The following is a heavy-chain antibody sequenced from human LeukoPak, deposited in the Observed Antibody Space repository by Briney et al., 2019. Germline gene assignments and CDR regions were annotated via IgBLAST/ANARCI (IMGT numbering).Heavy chain of an antibody. CDR3: ASGGYSYGFDY. V-gene: IGHV4-30-2*01. Sequence: TLSLTCAVSGGSISSGGYSWSWIRQPPGKGLEWIGYIYHNGNTYYGPSLKSRVTISVDRSKNQLSLKLSSVTAADTAMYYCASGGYSYGFDYWGQGTLVTVSS. D-gene: IGHD5-18*01. CDR2: IYHNGNT. J-gene: IGHJ4*02. CDR1: GGSISSGGYS.